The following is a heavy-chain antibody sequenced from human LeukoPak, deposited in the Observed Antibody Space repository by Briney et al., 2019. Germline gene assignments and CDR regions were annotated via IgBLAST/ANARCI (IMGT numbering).Heavy chain of an antibody. D-gene: IGHD2-2*01. CDR3: ARMGESHCSSTSCYYFDY. V-gene: IGHV1-2*04. J-gene: IGHJ4*02. Sequence: GASVKVSCKASGYTFTGYYMHWVRQAPGQGLEWMGWINPNSGGTNYAQKFQGWVTMTRDTSISTAYMELSRLRSDDTAVYYCARMGESHCSSTSCYYFDYWGQGTLVTVSS. CDR2: INPNSGGT. CDR1: GYTFTGYY.